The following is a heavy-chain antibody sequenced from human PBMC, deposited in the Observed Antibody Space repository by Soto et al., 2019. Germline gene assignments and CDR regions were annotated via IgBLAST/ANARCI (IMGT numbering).Heavy chain of an antibody. CDR1: GYTFTSFD. CDR2: MAPFSGNT. J-gene: IGHJ3*01. Sequence: QVQLVQSGAEMKKPGASVKVACKASGYTFTSFDISWLRQATGQGLEWMGWMAPFSGNTGSAQKFQGRISLTRNTSINTAYMELTGLTSDDTAMYYCARGLCTCGTCYGLTFDLWGQGTVVTVSS. V-gene: IGHV1-8*01. D-gene: IGHD2-15*01. CDR3: ARGLCTCGTCYGLTFDL.